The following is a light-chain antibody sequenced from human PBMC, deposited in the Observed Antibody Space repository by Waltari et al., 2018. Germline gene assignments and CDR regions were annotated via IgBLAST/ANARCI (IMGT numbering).Light chain of an antibody. V-gene: IGLV1-47*01. J-gene: IGLJ2*01. CDR2: RND. CDR3: AAWDDSLSGPV. CDR1: SPNTGSNY. Sequence: QSVLTQPPSASGTPGQRVTISCSGSSPNTGSNYVYWYQQLPGTAPTLLIYRNDQQPSGVPDRFSGSKSGTSASLAISGLRSEDEADYYCAAWDDSLSGPVFGGGTKLTVL.